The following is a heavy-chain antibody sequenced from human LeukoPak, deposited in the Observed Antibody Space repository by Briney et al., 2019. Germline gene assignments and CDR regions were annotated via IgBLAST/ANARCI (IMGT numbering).Heavy chain of an antibody. Sequence: GGSLRLSCAASGFTFSNYAMHWVRQAPGKGLEFVSTISSNGGSKHYASSVKDRFIISGDNSENTLYLQMGSLRAEDMAVYYCARGGTYSSSSLGDYWGQGTLVTVSS. CDR1: GFTFSNYA. J-gene: IGHJ4*02. V-gene: IGHV3-64*01. CDR3: ARGGTYSSSSLGDY. CDR2: ISSNGGSK. D-gene: IGHD6-6*01.